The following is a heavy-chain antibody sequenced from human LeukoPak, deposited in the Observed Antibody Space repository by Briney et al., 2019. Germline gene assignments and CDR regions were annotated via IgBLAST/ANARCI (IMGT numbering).Heavy chain of an antibody. CDR1: GGSFSGYY. CDR3: ARGRRIFGMVTIGRFDY. D-gene: IGHD3-3*01. CDR2: INHSGST. Sequence: RPSETLSLTCAVYGGSFSGYYWSWIRQPPGKGLEWIGEINHSGSTNYNPSLKSRVTISVDTSKNQFSLKLSPVTAADTAVYYCARGRRIFGMVTIGRFDYWGQGTLVTVSS. J-gene: IGHJ4*02. V-gene: IGHV4-34*01.